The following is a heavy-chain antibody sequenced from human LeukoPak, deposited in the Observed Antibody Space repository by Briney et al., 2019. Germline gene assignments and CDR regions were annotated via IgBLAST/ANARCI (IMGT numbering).Heavy chain of an antibody. Sequence: GGSLRLSCVASGFTFSSYWMHWVRQDPRKGLVWVSRINGDGRNINYADSVRGRFTISRDNAKNSLYLQMNSLRAEDTAVYYCARGVSHADYYMDVWGTGTTVTVSS. V-gene: IGHV3-74*01. CDR1: GFTFSSYW. CDR3: ARGVSHADYYMDV. J-gene: IGHJ6*03. CDR2: INGDGRNI.